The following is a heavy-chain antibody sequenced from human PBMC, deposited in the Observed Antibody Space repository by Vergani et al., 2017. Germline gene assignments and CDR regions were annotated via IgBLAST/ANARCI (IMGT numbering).Heavy chain of an antibody. J-gene: IGHJ3*02. Sequence: EVQLLESGGGLVQPGGSLRLSGEASGLTFSSNAMSWVGQAPGRGLDWVSAISGSGGSTYYADSVKGRFTISRDNSKNTLYLQMNSLRAEDTAVYYCAKVSRYYDSSGYYSLGAFDIWGQGTMVTVSS. CDR1: GLTFSSNA. CDR2: ISGSGGST. V-gene: IGHV3-23*01. CDR3: AKVSRYYDSSGYYSLGAFDI. D-gene: IGHD3-22*01.